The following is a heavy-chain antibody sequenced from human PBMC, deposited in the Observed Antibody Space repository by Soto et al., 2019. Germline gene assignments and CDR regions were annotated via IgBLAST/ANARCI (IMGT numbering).Heavy chain of an antibody. CDR1: GFTFSSYG. V-gene: IGHV3-33*01. CDR2: IWYDGSNK. CDR3: ARDREFTMVRGVIGY. D-gene: IGHD3-10*01. Sequence: QVQLVESGGGVVQPGRSLRLSCAASGFTFSSYGMHWVRQAPGKGLEWVAVIWYDGSNKYYADSVKGRFTISRDNSKNTLYLQLHSLRAEDTAVYYCARDREFTMVRGVIGYWGPGTLVTVSS. J-gene: IGHJ4*02.